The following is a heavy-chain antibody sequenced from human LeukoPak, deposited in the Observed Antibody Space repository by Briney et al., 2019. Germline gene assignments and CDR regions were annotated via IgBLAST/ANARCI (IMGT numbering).Heavy chain of an antibody. Sequence: ASVKVSCKASGYTFTSYDIHWVRQAPGQGLEWMGIINPSGGNTTYAQKFQGRVTMTRDTSTRTVYMELSSLRSEDTAVYYCARDTPANWNDGIYWGQGTLVIVSS. CDR3: ARDTPANWNDGIY. CDR1: GYTFTSYD. J-gene: IGHJ4*02. CDR2: INPSGGNT. V-gene: IGHV1-46*01. D-gene: IGHD1-1*01.